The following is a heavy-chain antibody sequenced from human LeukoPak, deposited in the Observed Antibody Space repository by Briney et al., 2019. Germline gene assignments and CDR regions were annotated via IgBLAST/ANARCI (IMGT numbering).Heavy chain of an antibody. CDR3: ASWSSNAFDI. Sequence: GGSLRLSCAASGIIFSIYSMTWVRQAPGKGREWVSYISSSSNTIYYADSVKGRFTISRDNAKNSLYLQMNRLRAEDTAVYYCASWSSNAFDIWGQGTMVTVSS. V-gene: IGHV3-48*01. CDR1: GIIFSIYS. CDR2: ISSSSNTI. J-gene: IGHJ3*02. D-gene: IGHD3-3*01.